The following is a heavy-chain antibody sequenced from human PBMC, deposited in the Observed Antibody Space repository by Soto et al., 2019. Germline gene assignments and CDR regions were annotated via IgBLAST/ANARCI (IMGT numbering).Heavy chain of an antibody. CDR3: ARDHRYSSSPDAFDI. Sequence: KTSETLSLTCTVSGGSISSYYWSWIRQPPGKGLEWIGYIYYSGSTNYNPSLKSRVTISVDTSKNQFSLKLSSVTAADTAVYYCARDHRYSSSPDAFDIWGQGTMVA. D-gene: IGHD6-13*01. V-gene: IGHV4-59*01. J-gene: IGHJ3*02. CDR1: GGSISSYY. CDR2: IYYSGST.